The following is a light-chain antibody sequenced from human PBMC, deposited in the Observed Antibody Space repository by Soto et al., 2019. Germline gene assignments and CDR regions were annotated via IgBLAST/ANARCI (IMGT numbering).Light chain of an antibody. J-gene: IGLJ2*01. CDR3: QAYDSSLSGSV. CDR2: SNT. Sequence: QSVLTQPPSVSGAPGQRVTIACTGSSSNIGAGYDVHWYQQPPGTVPKLLIYSNTNRPSGVPDRFSGSKSGTSASLAITGLQAEDEADYYCQAYDSSLSGSVFGGGTQLTVL. V-gene: IGLV1-40*01. CDR1: SSNIGAGYD.